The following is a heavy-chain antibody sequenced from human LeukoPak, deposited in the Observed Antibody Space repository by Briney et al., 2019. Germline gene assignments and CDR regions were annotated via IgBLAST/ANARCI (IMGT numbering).Heavy chain of an antibody. Sequence: GGCLRLSCAASGFIFSNYGMHWVRQAPGKGLEWVAVISYDGSNKYYADSVKGRFTISRDNSKNTLYLQMNSLRAEDTAVYYCAKDRAAAFDYWGQGTPVTVSS. CDR3: AKDRAAAFDY. CDR1: GFIFSNYG. J-gene: IGHJ4*02. D-gene: IGHD2-2*01. V-gene: IGHV3-30*18. CDR2: ISYDGSNK.